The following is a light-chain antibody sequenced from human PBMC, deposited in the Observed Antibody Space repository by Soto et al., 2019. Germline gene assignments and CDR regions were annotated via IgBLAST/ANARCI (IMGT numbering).Light chain of an antibody. Sequence: EIVLTQSPGTLSLSPGERATLSCRASQSVSSSYLAWYQQKPGQAPRLLIYGASSRATGIPDRFSGSGSGTDFPLTISRLEPEDFAVDYCQQYGSSPFTFGPGTKVDIK. V-gene: IGKV3-20*01. CDR3: QQYGSSPFT. J-gene: IGKJ3*01. CDR1: QSVSSSY. CDR2: GAS.